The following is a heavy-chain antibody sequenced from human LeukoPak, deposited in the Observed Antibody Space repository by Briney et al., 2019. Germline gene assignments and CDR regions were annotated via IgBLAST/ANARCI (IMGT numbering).Heavy chain of an antibody. CDR1: GYTFTGYY. CDR3: ARDVAWDIVVVISQEYYFDY. V-gene: IGHV1-2*02. J-gene: IGHJ4*02. CDR2: INPNSGGT. D-gene: IGHD2-2*01. Sequence: ASVKVSCKASGYTFTGYYMHWVRQAPGQGLEWMGWINPNSGGTNYAQKFQGRVTMTRDMSISTAYMELSRLRSDDTAVYYCARDVAWDIVVVISQEYYFDYWGQGTLVTVSP.